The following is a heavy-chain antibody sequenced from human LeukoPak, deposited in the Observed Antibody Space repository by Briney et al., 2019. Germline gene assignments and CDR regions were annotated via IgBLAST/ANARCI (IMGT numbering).Heavy chain of an antibody. J-gene: IGHJ4*02. CDR3: ATATELWSGLY. Sequence: ASVKVSCKASGYTFTNYGISWVRQAPGQGLEWMGWINPNSGGTNYAQKFQGRVTMTRDTSISTAYMELSRLRSDDTAVYYCATATELWSGLYWGQGTLVTVSS. D-gene: IGHD5-18*01. V-gene: IGHV1-2*02. CDR2: INPNSGGT. CDR1: GYTFTNYG.